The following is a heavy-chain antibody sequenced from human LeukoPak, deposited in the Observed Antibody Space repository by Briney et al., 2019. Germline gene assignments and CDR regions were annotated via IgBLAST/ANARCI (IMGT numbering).Heavy chain of an antibody. CDR2: INPYSGGT. Sequence: ASVKVSCKTSGYTFTDFHIHWVRQAPGQGLEWLGWINPYSGGTNYARKFQGRITMTRDTSVNTAYMELSSLRSEDMAVYYCARVFTGFSFDYWGQGTLVTVSS. CDR1: GYTFTDFH. D-gene: IGHD1-14*01. J-gene: IGHJ4*02. CDR3: ARVFTGFSFDY. V-gene: IGHV1-2*02.